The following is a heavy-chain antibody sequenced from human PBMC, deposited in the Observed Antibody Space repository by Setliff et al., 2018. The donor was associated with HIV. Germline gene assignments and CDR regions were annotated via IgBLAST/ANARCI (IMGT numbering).Heavy chain of an antibody. CDR3: ARPPKSYGSGSDAFDI. J-gene: IGHJ3*02. Sequence: GESLKISCKGSGYSFTSYWIGWVRQMPGKGLEWMGIIYPGDSDTRYSPSFQGQVTISADKSISTAYLQWSSLKASDTAMYYCARPPKSYGSGSDAFDIWGQGTRVTVS. V-gene: IGHV5-51*01. CDR1: GYSFTSYW. CDR2: IYPGDSDT. D-gene: IGHD3-10*01.